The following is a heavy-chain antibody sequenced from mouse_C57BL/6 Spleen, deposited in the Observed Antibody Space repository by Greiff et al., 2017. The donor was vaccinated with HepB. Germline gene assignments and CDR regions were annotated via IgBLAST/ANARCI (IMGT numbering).Heavy chain of an antibody. CDR2: ISYDGSN. J-gene: IGHJ1*03. CDR3: AKSYYGSSYYWYFDV. D-gene: IGHD1-1*01. Sequence: EVKLMESGPGLVKPSQSLSLTCSVTGYSITSGYYWNWIRQFPGNKLEWMGYISYDGSNNYNPSLKNRISITRDTSKNQFFLKLNSVTTEDTATYYCAKSYYGSSYYWYFDVWGTGTTVTVSS. V-gene: IGHV3-6*01. CDR1: GYSITSGYY.